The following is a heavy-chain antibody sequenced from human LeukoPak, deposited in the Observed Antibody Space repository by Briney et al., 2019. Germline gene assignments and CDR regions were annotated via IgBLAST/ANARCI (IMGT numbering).Heavy chain of an antibody. CDR1: GGSIRSGSYY. Sequence: QVQLQESGPGLVKPSQTLSLTCTVSGGSIRSGSYYWSWIRQPAGKGLEWIGRIYTSGSTNYNPSLKSRVTISVDTSKNQFSLKLSSVTAADTAVYYCARDRVAYYYYMDVWGKGTTVTVSS. D-gene: IGHD3-10*01. CDR2: IYTSGST. V-gene: IGHV4-61*02. J-gene: IGHJ6*03. CDR3: ARDRVAYYYYMDV.